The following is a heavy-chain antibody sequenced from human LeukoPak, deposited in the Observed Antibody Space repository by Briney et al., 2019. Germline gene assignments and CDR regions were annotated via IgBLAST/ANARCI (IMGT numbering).Heavy chain of an antibody. J-gene: IGHJ6*02. CDR2: ISYDGSNK. CDR1: GFTFSSYA. D-gene: IGHD5-18*01. CDR3: ANPRQKTAMDSYYYYYGMDV. V-gene: IGHV3-30-3*01. Sequence: PGGSLRLSCAASGFTFSSYAMHWVRQAPGKGLEWVAVISYDGSNKYYADSVKGRFTISRDNSKNTLYLQMNSLRTEDTAVYYCANPRQKTAMDSYYYYYGMDVWGQGTTVTVSS.